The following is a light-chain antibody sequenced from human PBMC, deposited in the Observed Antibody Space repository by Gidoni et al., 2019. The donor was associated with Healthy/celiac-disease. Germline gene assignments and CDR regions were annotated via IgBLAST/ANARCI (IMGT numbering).Light chain of an antibody. V-gene: IGLV1-40*01. J-gene: IGLJ1*01. CDR3: QSSDSSLSGYV. Sequence: QSVLTPPPSVSGPPGQRVTISCTGSSSNIGAGYDVHWYQQLPGTAPKLLIYGNSNRPSGVPDRFSGSKSGTSASRAITGLQAEDEADYYCQSSDSSLSGYVFGTGTKVPVL. CDR1: SSNIGAGYD. CDR2: GNS.